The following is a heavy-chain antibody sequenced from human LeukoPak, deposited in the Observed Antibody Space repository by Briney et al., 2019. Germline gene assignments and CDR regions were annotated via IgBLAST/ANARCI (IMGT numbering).Heavy chain of an antibody. Sequence: SETLSLTCTVSGGSISSGVYYWSWIRQHPGKGLEWIGYIYYSGSTYYNPSLKSRVTISVDTSKNQFSLKLSSVTAADTAVYYCARSLRSIAARSYFDYWGQGTLVTVSS. D-gene: IGHD6-6*01. J-gene: IGHJ4*02. CDR2: IYYSGST. V-gene: IGHV4-31*03. CDR1: GGSISSGVYY. CDR3: ARSLRSIAARSYFDY.